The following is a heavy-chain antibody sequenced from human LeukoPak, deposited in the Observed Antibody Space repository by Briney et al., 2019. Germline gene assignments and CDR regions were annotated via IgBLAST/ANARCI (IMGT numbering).Heavy chain of an antibody. CDR1: GFTFDDYA. CDR3: AKEDLYGDYDPFDP. D-gene: IGHD4-17*01. V-gene: IGHV3-9*01. Sequence: PGGSLRLSCAASGFTFDDYAMHWVRQAPGKGLEWVSSITWNSGSIGYADSVRGRFTISRDNAKNTLYLQMNSLRADDTAVYYCAKEDLYGDYDPFDPWGQGTLVTVSS. CDR2: ITWNSGSI. J-gene: IGHJ5*02.